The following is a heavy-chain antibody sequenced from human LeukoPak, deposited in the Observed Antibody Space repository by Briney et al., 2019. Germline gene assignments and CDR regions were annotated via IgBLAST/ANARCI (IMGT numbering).Heavy chain of an antibody. D-gene: IGHD2-15*01. CDR1: GFTFSDYD. J-gene: IGHJ4*02. CDR3: VRGPFCSGGSCYGHFDY. CDR2: IGTAGDT. V-gene: IGHV3-13*01. Sequence: PGGSLRLSCAASGFTFSDYDMYWVRQSTVKGLEWVSAIGTAGDTYYPGSVKGRSTISRENAKNSLYLQMNSLRVGDTAVYYCVRGPFCSGGSCYGHFDYWGQGTLVTASS.